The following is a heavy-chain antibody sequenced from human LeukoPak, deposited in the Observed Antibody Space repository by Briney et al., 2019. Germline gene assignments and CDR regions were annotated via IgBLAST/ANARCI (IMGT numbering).Heavy chain of an antibody. J-gene: IGHJ6*02. V-gene: IGHV3-13*02. Sequence: GAVLSPSCSAAVITLTYFVTFLGRPPAQEGLGRGSIISLPGDAYYAGSVRGRFTISRENAKNSFYIQMNNLRAGDSATYYCAREEGSHYYGRAPNGLDTWGQGTTVTVSS. CDR2: ISLPGDA. CDR3: AREEGSHYYGRAPNGLDT. D-gene: IGHD3-10*01. CDR1: VITLTYFV.